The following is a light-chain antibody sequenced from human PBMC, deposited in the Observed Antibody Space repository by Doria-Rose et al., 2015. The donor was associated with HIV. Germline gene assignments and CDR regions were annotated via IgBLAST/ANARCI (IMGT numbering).Light chain of an antibody. J-gene: IGKJ1*01. V-gene: IGKV3-20*01. Sequence: ATLSCRASQSVSANYLAWYQQRPGQSPRLLIYGASSRATDIPDRFSGSGSGTDFTLTISRLEPEDFAVYYCHQYASSRTFGQGTKVEIK. CDR3: HQYASSRT. CDR2: GAS. CDR1: QSVSANY.